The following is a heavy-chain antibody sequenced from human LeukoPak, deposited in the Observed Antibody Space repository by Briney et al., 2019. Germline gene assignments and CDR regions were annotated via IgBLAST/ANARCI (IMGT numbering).Heavy chain of an antibody. CDR3: TRARTSGGNPYYFDY. CDR2: IRSKAYGGTT. CDR1: GFTFSDYY. D-gene: IGHD4-23*01. J-gene: IGHJ4*02. V-gene: IGHV3-49*04. Sequence: GGSLRLSCAASGFTFSDYYMNWVPQAPGKGLEWVGFIRSKAYGGTTEYAASVKGRFTISRDDSKSIAYLQMNSLKTEDTAVYYCTRARTSGGNPYYFDYWGQGTLVTVSS.